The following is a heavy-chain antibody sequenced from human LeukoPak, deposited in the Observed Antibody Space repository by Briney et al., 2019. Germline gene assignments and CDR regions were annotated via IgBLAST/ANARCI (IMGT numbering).Heavy chain of an antibody. CDR1: GFTFDDYA. CDR3: AKDGGSGSPALFDY. D-gene: IGHD1-26*01. V-gene: IGHV3-9*01. CDR2: ISWNSGSI. Sequence: QTGGSLRLSCAASGFTFDDYAMHWVRQAPGKGLEWVSGISWNSGSIGYADSVKGRFTISRDNAKNSLYLQMNSLRAEDTALYYCAKDGGSGSPALFDYWGQGTLVTVSS. J-gene: IGHJ4*02.